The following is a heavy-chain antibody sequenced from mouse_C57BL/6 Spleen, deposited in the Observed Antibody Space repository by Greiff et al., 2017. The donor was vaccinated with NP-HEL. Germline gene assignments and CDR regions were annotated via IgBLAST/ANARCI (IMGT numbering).Heavy chain of an antibody. J-gene: IGHJ2*01. CDR3: ARWDTTLDY. D-gene: IGHD1-1*01. V-gene: IGHV1-82*01. CDR1: GYAFSSSW. CDR2: IYPGDGDT. Sequence: QVQLQQSGPELVKPGASVKISCKASGYAFSSSWMNWVKQRPGKGLEWIGRIYPGDGDTNYNGKFKGKATLTADKSSSTAYMQLSSLTSEDSAVYFCARWDTTLDYWGQGTTLTVSS.